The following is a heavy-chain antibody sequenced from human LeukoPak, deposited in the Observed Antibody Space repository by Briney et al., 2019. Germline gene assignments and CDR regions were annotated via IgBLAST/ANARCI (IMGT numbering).Heavy chain of an antibody. V-gene: IGHV3-48*01. CDR2: ISRGSSTI. Sequence: GGSLRLSCAASGFTFNTYSMDWVRQAPGKGLEWVSYISRGSSTIYYADSLKGRFTISRDNAKNSVYLQMNSLRAEDTAVYYCVRASSGWRGYYFDYWGQGTLVTVSS. J-gene: IGHJ4*02. D-gene: IGHD6-19*01. CDR1: GFTFNTYS. CDR3: VRASSGWRGYYFDY.